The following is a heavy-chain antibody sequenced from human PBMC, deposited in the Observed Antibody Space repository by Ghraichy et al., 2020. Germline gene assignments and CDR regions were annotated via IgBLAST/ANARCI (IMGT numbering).Heavy chain of an antibody. D-gene: IGHD3-16*01. J-gene: IGHJ4*02. V-gene: IGHV3-30*02. CDR1: GFTFSSYG. CDR2: IRYDGSNK. CDR3: AKDIQVWVSATDY. Sequence: GGSLRLSCAASGFTFSSYGMHWVRQAPGKGLEWVAFIRYDGSNKYYADSVKGRFTISRDNSKNTLYLQMTSLRAEDTAVYYCAKDIQVWVSATDYWGQGTLVTVSS.